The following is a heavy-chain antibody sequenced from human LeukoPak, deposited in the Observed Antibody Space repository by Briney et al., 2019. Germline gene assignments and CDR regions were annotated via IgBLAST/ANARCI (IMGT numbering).Heavy chain of an antibody. V-gene: IGHV3-23*01. D-gene: IGHD1/OR15-1a*01. CDR2: ISGSGAAT. J-gene: IGHJ4*02. CDR1: GFTFSSYA. Sequence: GGSLRLSCAASGFTFSSYAMSWVRQAPGKGLEWVSAISGSGAATYYADSVKVRFTISRDNSKNTLYLQMNSLRAEDTAIYYCAKTGNNNEGSFDFWGQGTLVTVSS. CDR3: AKTGNNNEGSFDF.